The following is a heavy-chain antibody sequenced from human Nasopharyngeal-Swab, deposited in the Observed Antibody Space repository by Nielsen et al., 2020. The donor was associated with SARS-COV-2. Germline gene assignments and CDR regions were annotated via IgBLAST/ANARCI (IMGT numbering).Heavy chain of an antibody. CDR1: GFTFSSYA. D-gene: IGHD5-12*01. Sequence: GESLNISCAASGFTFSSYAMSWVRQAPGKGLEWVSAISGRGGSTYYADSVKGRFTISRDNSKNTLYLKMNSLRAEDTAVYYCATPRGDSGYDGFDYWGQGTLVTVSS. J-gene: IGHJ4*02. V-gene: IGHV3-23*01. CDR3: ATPRGDSGYDGFDY. CDR2: ISGRGGST.